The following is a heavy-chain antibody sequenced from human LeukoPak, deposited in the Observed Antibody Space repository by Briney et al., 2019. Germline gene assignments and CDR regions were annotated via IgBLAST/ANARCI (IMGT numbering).Heavy chain of an antibody. CDR3: AKGEDIVVVVAAFDAFDI. CDR2: ISYDGTSK. D-gene: IGHD2-15*01. CDR1: GFTFSDYG. Sequence: SGGSLRLSCAASGFTFSDYGMHWVRQAPGKGLGWVAEISYDGTSKHYADSVKGRFTISRDNSKNTLYLQMNSLRAEDTAVYYCAKGEDIVVVVAAFDAFDIWGQGTMVTVSS. V-gene: IGHV3-30*18. J-gene: IGHJ3*02.